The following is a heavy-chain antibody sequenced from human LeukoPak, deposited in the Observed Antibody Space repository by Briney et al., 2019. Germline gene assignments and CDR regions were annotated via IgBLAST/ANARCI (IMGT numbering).Heavy chain of an antibody. V-gene: IGHV3-23*01. Sequence: PGGSLRLSCVASGFTFRIYAMSWVRQAPGKGLEWVSSISDGGTNTYYAVSVKGRFTISRDNSKNTLYLQMNSLRAEDTAVYYCARLIAAAGTDYWGQGTLVTVSS. CDR2: ISDGGTNT. CDR1: GFTFRIYA. J-gene: IGHJ4*02. CDR3: ARLIAAAGTDY. D-gene: IGHD6-13*01.